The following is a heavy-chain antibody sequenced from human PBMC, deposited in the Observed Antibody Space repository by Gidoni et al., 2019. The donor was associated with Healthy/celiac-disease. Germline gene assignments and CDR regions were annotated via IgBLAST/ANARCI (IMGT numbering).Heavy chain of an antibody. V-gene: IGHV3-9*01. D-gene: IGHD2-2*01. CDR1: GFTFDDYA. Sequence: EVQLVESGGGLVQPGRSLRLSCAASGFTFDDYAMHWVRQAPGKGLEWFSGISWNSGGVGYADSVKGRFTISRDNDKNSLYLQMNSLRAEDTALYYCAKAGSCSTTSCYSLWFDYWGPGTLVTVSS. J-gene: IGHJ4*02. CDR2: ISWNSGGV. CDR3: AKAGSCSTTSCYSLWFDY.